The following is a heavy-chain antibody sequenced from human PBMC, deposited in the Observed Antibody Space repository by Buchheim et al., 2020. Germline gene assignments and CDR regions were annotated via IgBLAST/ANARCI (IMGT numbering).Heavy chain of an antibody. CDR1: GGSISSSSYY. V-gene: IGHV4-39*01. Sequence: QLQLQESGPGLVKPSETLSLTCTVSGGSISSSSYYWGWFRQPPGKGLEWIGSIYYSGSTYYNPSLKSRVTISVDTSKNQFSLKLSSVTAADTAVYYCARRMYDFWSGLYNYYGMDVWGQGTT. CDR2: IYYSGST. CDR3: ARRMYDFWSGLYNYYGMDV. J-gene: IGHJ6*02. D-gene: IGHD3-3*01.